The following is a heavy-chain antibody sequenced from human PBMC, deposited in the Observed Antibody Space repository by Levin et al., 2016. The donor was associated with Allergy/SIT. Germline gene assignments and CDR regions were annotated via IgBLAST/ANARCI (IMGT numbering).Heavy chain of an antibody. CDR2: ISAYNGNT. CDR1: GYTFTSYG. CDR3: ARRSSYSSSSPRFDP. V-gene: IGHV1-18*01. J-gene: IGHJ5*02. D-gene: IGHD6-6*01. Sequence: ASVKVSCKASGYTFTSYGISWVRQAPGQGLEWMGWISAYNGNTNYAQKLQGRVTMTTDTSTSTAYMELRSLRSDDTAVYYCARRSSYSSSSPRFDPWGQGTLVTVSS.